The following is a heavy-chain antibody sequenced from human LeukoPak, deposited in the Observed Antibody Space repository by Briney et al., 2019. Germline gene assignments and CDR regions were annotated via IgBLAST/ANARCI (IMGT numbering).Heavy chain of an antibody. D-gene: IGHD2-2*01. J-gene: IGHJ3*02. CDR2: ISSSSSTV. V-gene: IGHV3-48*01. CDR1: GFTFSSYS. Sequence: GGSLRLSCAASGFTFSSYSMNWVRQAPGKGLEWVSYISSSSSTVYYADSVKGRFTISRDNAKNSLYLQMNSMRAEHTAVYYCARSGLGYCSSTSCQGASDIWSQATMVTVSS. CDR3: ARSGLGYCSSTSCQGASDI.